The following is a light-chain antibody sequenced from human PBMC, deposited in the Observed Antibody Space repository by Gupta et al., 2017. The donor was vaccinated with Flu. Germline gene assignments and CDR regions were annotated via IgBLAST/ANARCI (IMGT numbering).Light chain of an antibody. CDR1: AFPKKY. J-gene: IGLJ3*02. CDR3: YSADSDDHGGV. Sequence: SYELTQPPSVSVSPGQTARITCSGDAFPKKYAYWYQQKSGQAPVLVIYEDSKRPSGIPERFSGSNSGTVATLMISGAQVEDEGDFYCYSADSDDHGGVFGGGTKLTVL. CDR2: EDS. V-gene: IGLV3-10*01.